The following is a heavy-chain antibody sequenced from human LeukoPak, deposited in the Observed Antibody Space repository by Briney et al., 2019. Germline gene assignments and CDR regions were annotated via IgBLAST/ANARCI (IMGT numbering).Heavy chain of an antibody. CDR1: GFTFSSYE. J-gene: IGHJ4*02. Sequence: GGSLRLSCAASGFTFSSYEMNWVRQAPGKGLEWVSYISSSGSTIYYADSVKGRFTISRDNAKNSLYLQMNSLRAEDTAVYYCARDAYTSGWYPWYFDYWGQGTLVTVSP. CDR2: ISSSGSTI. CDR3: ARDAYTSGWYPWYFDY. V-gene: IGHV3-48*03. D-gene: IGHD6-19*01.